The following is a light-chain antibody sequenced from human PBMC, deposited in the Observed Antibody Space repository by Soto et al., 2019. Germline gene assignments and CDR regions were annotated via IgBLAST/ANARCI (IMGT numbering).Light chain of an antibody. CDR3: QQYNHWRSIS. J-gene: IGKJ5*01. CDR1: QSIRTD. CDR2: DAS. V-gene: IGKV3D-15*01. Sequence: DIVMTQSPATLSVSPGGRATLSFRCSQSIRTDLAWYQQKSGQGPRLLIYDASTRATGIPARFSGSGSGTDFTLTISSLQSEDFAVYYCQQYNHWRSISFGQGTRLEI.